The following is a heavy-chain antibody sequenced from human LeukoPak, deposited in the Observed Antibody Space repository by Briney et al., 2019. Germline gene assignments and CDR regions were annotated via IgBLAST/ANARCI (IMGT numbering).Heavy chain of an antibody. J-gene: IGHJ6*02. CDR1: GVIFSQYT. Sequence: GGSLRLSCAVSGVIFSQYTMTWVRQAPGKGLEWVSSINGSGDATKYADSVKGRFTISRDNSKNTLYLQMNSLRAEDTAVYYCAKWDIRGIYYYYYGMDVWGQGTTVTVSS. D-gene: IGHD2-15*01. CDR2: INGSGDAT. CDR3: AKWDIRGIYYYYYGMDV. V-gene: IGHV3-23*01.